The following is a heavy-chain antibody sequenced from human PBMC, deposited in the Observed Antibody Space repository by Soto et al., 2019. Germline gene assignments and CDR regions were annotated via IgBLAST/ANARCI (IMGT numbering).Heavy chain of an antibody. V-gene: IGHV4-4*07. J-gene: IGHJ4*02. Sequence: QLQLQESGPGQVRPSETLSLTCIVSGVSVRRYTWSWVRQPANKGLEWIGRVFSSVSATYNPSLKSRVSISMDTPENRISLKLDSVTAADAGVYFCARDGMTTGDTWGPGTLVTVSS. CDR2: VFSSVSA. CDR3: ARDGMTTGDT. D-gene: IGHD2-21*02. CDR1: GVSVRRYT.